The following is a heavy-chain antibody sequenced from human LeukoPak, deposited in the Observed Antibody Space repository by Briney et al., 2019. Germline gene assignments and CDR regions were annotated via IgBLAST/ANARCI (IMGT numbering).Heavy chain of an antibody. V-gene: IGHV3-13*01. D-gene: IGHD3-10*01. CDR3: ARGGDYYGSGSYPGDGMDV. J-gene: IGHJ6*02. CDR2: IGTTGDI. Sequence: GSLRLSCAASGFTFNTFDMHWVRQSTGKGLEWVSTIGTTGDIYYAGSVKGRFTISRENAKSSLYLQMNSLRAADTAVYYCARGGDYYGSGSYPGDGMDVWGQGTTVIVS. CDR1: GFTFNTFD.